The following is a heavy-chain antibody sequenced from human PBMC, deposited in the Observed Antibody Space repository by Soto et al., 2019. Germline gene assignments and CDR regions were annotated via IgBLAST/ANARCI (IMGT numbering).Heavy chain of an antibody. CDR2: IYYSGST. CDR1: GGSISSGGYY. J-gene: IGHJ5*02. V-gene: IGHV4-31*03. D-gene: IGHD3-10*01. CDR3: AGLLRWFGELFKSPYNWFDP. Sequence: SETLSLTCTVSGGSISSGGYYWSWIHQHPGKGLEWIGYIYYSGSTYYNPSLKSRVTISVDTSKNQFSLKLSSVTAADKAVYYCAGLLRWFGELFKSPYNWFDPWGQGTLVTVSS.